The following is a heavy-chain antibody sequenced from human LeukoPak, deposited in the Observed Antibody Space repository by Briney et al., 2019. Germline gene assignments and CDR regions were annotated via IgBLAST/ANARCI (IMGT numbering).Heavy chain of an antibody. Sequence: PGGSLRLSCAASGFTFSSYAMHWVRQAPGKGLEWVAVISYDGSNEYYADSVKGRFTISRDNSKNTLYLQMNSLRAEDTAVYYCAREAGAFDIWGQGTMVTVSS. J-gene: IGHJ3*02. CDR1: GFTFSSYA. CDR2: ISYDGSNE. CDR3: AREAGAFDI. V-gene: IGHV3-30-3*01. D-gene: IGHD6-19*01.